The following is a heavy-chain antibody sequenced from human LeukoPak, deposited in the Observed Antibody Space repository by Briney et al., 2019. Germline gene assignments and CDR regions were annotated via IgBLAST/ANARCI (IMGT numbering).Heavy chain of an antibody. V-gene: IGHV4-34*01. CDR3: AKKNWFDP. CDR1: GGSFSDYY. Sequence: SETLSLTCAVYGGSFSDYYWSWIRQPPGKGLEWIGEINHNGATKYNPSLKSRVTISVDTSKNQFSLKLNSVTAADTAVYYCAKKNWFDPWGQGTLVTVSS. J-gene: IGHJ5*02. CDR2: INHNGAT.